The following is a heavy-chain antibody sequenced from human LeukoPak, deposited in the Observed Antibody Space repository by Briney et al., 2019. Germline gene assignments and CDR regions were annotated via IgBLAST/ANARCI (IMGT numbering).Heavy chain of an antibody. D-gene: IGHD3-3*02. Sequence: SETLSLTCTVSGGSISSYYWSWIRQPPGKGLEWIGYIYYSGSTNYNPSLKSRVTISVDTSKNQFSLKLSSVTAADTAVYYCARGLHFWSGYYGYYFDYWGQGTLVTVSS. CDR3: ARGLHFWSGYYGYYFDY. CDR1: GGSISSYY. V-gene: IGHV4-59*01. CDR2: IYYSGST. J-gene: IGHJ4*02.